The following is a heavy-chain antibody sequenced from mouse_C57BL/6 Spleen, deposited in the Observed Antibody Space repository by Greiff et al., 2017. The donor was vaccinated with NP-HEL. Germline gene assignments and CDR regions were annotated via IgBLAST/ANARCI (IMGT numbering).Heavy chain of an antibody. CDR1: GYTFTSYW. D-gene: IGHD2-4*01. CDR3: AREDYDSFDY. CDR2: IHPNSGST. Sequence: QVQLQQPGAELVKPGASVKLSCKASGYTFTSYWMHWVKQRPGQGLAWIGMIHPNSGSTNYNEKFKSKATLTVDKSSSTAYMQLSSLTSEDSAVYYCAREDYDSFDYWGQGTTLTVSS. J-gene: IGHJ2*01. V-gene: IGHV1-64*01.